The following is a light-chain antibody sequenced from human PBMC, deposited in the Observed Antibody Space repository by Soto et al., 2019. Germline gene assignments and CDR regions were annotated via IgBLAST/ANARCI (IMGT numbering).Light chain of an antibody. Sequence: EIVLTQSPCTLSLSPGEGATLSCRASQSVSSSYLAWYQQKPGRAPRLLIYGASSRATGIPDRFSGSGSGTEFTLTISSLEPEDFAVYVRKQYGNSLSFGGGTKVEIK. CDR1: QSVSSSY. CDR2: GAS. V-gene: IGKV3-20*01. CDR3: KQYGNSLS. J-gene: IGKJ4*01.